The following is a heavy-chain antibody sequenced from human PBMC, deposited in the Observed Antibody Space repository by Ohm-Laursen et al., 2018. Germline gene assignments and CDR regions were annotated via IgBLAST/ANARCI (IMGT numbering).Heavy chain of an antibody. CDR2: LSYDGSEK. Sequence: SLRLSCAAFGFTFSSYEMHWVRQAPGKGLEWVAVLSYDGSEKYYADSVKGRFTISRDNPKNTLYLQMNSLRAEDTAVYYCAKEVRVWSGSRDYWGQGTLVTVSS. V-gene: IGHV3-30*18. D-gene: IGHD3-3*01. J-gene: IGHJ4*02. CDR3: AKEVRVWSGSRDY. CDR1: GFTFSSYE.